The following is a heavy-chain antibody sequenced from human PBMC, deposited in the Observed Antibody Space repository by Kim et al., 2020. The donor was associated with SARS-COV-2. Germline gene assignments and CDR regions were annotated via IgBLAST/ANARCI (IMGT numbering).Heavy chain of an antibody. V-gene: IGHV5-51*01. J-gene: IGHJ3*02. CDR3: ARRGTAAGIHDAFDI. D-gene: IGHD6-13*01. Sequence: PSFQGQVTISADKSISTAYLQWSSLKASDTAMYYCARRGTAAGIHDAFDIWGQGTMVTVSS.